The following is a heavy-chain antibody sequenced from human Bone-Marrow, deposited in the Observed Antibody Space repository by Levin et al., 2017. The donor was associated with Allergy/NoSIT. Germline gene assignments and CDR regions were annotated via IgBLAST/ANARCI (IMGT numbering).Heavy chain of an antibody. CDR1: RFKFSSFW. V-gene: IGHV3-7*01. D-gene: IGHD3-22*01. Sequence: LSLTCAASRFKFSSFWMSWVRQAPGKGLEWVASIKQDGSETNYVDSVKGRFTISRDNAKNSLHLQMNSLRAEDTAVYYCARDTGSGSYPLNYFDYWGQGTLVTVSS. CDR3: ARDTGSGSYPLNYFDY. J-gene: IGHJ4*02. CDR2: IKQDGSET.